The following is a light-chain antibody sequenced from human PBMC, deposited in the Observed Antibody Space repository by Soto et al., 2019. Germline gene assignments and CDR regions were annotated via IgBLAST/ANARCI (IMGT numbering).Light chain of an antibody. CDR3: QHYADLPLT. V-gene: IGKV1-33*01. Sequence: DIQMTQSPSSLSASVGDRVTITCQASQDISNSINWYQQKPGKAPRLIIFDASSVEAGVPSRFSGGGSGTYFTFTINSLQPEDVGAYFCQHYADLPLTFGGGTKVAIK. CDR1: QDISNS. CDR2: DAS. J-gene: IGKJ4*01.